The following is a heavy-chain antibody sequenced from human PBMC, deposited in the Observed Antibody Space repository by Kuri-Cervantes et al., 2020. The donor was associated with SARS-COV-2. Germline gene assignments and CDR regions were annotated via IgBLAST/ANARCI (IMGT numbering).Heavy chain of an antibody. D-gene: IGHD6-13*01. Sequence: SETLSLTCTVSGGSISGHYWSWIRQPPGKGLEWIGYVYYSGTISYNPSLKSRVTISVDTSKNQFSLDLNSVTAADTAVYYCARDRGRIAAAGIGWFDPWGQGTLVTVSS. CDR1: GGSISGHY. CDR3: ARDRGRIAAAGIGWFDP. V-gene: IGHV4-59*11. CDR2: VYYSGTI. J-gene: IGHJ5*02.